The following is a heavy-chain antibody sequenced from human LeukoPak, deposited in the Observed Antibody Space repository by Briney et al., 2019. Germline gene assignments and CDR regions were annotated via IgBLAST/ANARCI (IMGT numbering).Heavy chain of an antibody. J-gene: IGHJ3*02. D-gene: IGHD2-15*01. Sequence: ASVKVSCKASGYTFTSYAMHWVRQAPGQRLEWMGWINACNGNTKYSQKFQGRVTITRDTSASTAYMELSSLRSEDTAVYYCAMRMPQSLTPGAFDIWGQGTMVTVSS. V-gene: IGHV1-3*01. CDR2: INACNGNT. CDR3: AMRMPQSLTPGAFDI. CDR1: GYTFTSYA.